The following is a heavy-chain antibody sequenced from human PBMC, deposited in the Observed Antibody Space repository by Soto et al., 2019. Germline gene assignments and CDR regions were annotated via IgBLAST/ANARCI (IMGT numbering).Heavy chain of an antibody. CDR1: GFTFSRYG. V-gene: IGHV3-33*01. D-gene: IGHD5-12*01. J-gene: IGHJ4*02. Sequence: QVQLVESGGGVGQPGRSLRISCTASGFTFSRYGMHWVRQAPGKGLEWVGVIWDDGSYHYYADLVKGRFIISRDNSRNTVYLDMNNLRGEDTAMYYCARDWDRGNSGYVDYWGQGTQVTVSS. CDR3: ARDWDRGNSGYVDY. CDR2: IWDDGSYH.